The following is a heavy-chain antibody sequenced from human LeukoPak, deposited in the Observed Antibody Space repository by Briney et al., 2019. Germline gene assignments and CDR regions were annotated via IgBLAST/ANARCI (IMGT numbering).Heavy chain of an antibody. D-gene: IGHD4-17*01. J-gene: IGHJ4*02. CDR2: ISNGGST. CDR3: ARAAITTVTNALDY. Sequence: GGSLRLSCAASGFIFSTYAMHWVRQAPGKGLEYVSAISNGGSTYYSNSVKGRFIISRDNSKNTLYFQMGSLRDEDTGVYYCARAAITTVTNALDYWGQGTLVTVSS. V-gene: IGHV3-64*01. CDR1: GFIFSTYA.